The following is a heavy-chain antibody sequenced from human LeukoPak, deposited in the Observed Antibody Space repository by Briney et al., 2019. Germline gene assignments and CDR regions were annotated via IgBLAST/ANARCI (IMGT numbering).Heavy chain of an antibody. D-gene: IGHD2-2*01. J-gene: IGHJ4*02. V-gene: IGHV4-59*11. Sequence: KTSETLSLTCTVSGGSITDHYWSWIRQPPGKGLKLTGTIHSTGNTFYKPSLTSRITISLDKSRNQFSLRLSSVTAADTAVYYCARFSSGCSTASCYLDYWGQGTLVTVSS. CDR3: ARFSSGCSTASCYLDY. CDR1: GGSITDHY. CDR2: IHSTGNT.